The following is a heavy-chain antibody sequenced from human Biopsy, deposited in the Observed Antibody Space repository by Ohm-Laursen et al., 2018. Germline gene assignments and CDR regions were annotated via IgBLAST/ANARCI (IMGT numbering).Heavy chain of an antibody. V-gene: IGHV1-69*04. Sequence: SSVKVSCKASGGTLITYAISWVRQSPGQGLEWMGRIIPILHVPTYAQSFQGRVTISADKSTSTAYMELSGLRSEDTAVYYCASLEDRTFDKWGQGTLVTVSS. CDR3: ASLEDRTFDK. CDR2: IIPILHVP. J-gene: IGHJ4*02. CDR1: GGTLITYA.